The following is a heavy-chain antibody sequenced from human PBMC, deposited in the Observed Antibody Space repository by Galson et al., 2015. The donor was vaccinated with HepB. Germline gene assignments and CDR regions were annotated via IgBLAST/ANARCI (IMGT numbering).Heavy chain of an antibody. CDR2: INWNSATI. D-gene: IGHD1-1*01. J-gene: IGHJ6*03. V-gene: IGHV3-9*01. CDR1: GFRLRDYA. CDR3: VKVIQHSHYMDV. Sequence: SLRLSCAASGFRLRDYAMHWVRQAPGKGLEWVSRINWNSATIGYSDSAKGRFTISRDNAKSSLYLQMDSLRPEDTALYYCVKVIQHSHYMDVWGKGTTVTVS.